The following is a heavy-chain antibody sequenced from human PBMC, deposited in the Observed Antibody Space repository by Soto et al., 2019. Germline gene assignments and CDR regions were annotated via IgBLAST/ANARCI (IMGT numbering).Heavy chain of an antibody. CDR2: ISYDGSNK. Sequence: GGSMRLSCAASGFTFSSYGMHWVRQAPGKGLEWVAVISYDGSNKYYADSVKGRFTTSRDNSKNTLYLQMNSLRAEDTAVYYCAKDVLRFLEWLAFYGMDVWGQGTTVTVSS. V-gene: IGHV3-30*18. D-gene: IGHD3-3*01. CDR1: GFTFSSYG. J-gene: IGHJ6*02. CDR3: AKDVLRFLEWLAFYGMDV.